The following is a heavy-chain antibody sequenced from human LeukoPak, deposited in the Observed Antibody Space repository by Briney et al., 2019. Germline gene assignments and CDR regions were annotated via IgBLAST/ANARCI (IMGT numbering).Heavy chain of an antibody. Sequence: GGSLRLSCAASGFSFGDYAMHWFRQAPGKGLEWVSLIRADGGRTYYADSVNGRFTISRDNSKNSLYLQMNSLRTDDTALYYCGTWAFYHGLDVWGQGTTVTVSS. V-gene: IGHV3-43*02. CDR2: IRADGGRT. CDR1: GFSFGDYA. CDR3: GTWAFYHGLDV. J-gene: IGHJ6*02. D-gene: IGHD2/OR15-2a*01.